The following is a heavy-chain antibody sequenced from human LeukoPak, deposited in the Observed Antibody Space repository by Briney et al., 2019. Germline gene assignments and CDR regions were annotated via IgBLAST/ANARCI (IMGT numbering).Heavy chain of an antibody. V-gene: IGHV4-4*07. J-gene: IGHJ3*02. CDR1: GGSISSYY. CDR2: IYTSGST. Sequence: SETLSLTCTVSGGSISSYYWSWIRQPAGKGLEWIGRIYTSGSTNYNPSLKSRVTKSVDTSKNQFSLKLSSVTAADTAVYYCARDRRSRSENAFDIWGQGTMVTVSS. CDR3: ARDRRSRSENAFDI.